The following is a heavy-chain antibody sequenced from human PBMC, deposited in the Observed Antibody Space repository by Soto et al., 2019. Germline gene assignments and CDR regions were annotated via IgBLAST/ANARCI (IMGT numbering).Heavy chain of an antibody. V-gene: IGHV1-18*01. Sequence: ASVKVSCKASGYTFTSYGISWVRQAPGQGLEWMGWISAYNGNTNYAQKLQGRVTMTTDTSTSTAYMELRSLRSDDTAVYYCARESVTIFGVVPSADYWGPGTLVTVSS. CDR2: ISAYNGNT. CDR1: GYTFTSYG. J-gene: IGHJ4*02. D-gene: IGHD3-3*01. CDR3: ARESVTIFGVVPSADY.